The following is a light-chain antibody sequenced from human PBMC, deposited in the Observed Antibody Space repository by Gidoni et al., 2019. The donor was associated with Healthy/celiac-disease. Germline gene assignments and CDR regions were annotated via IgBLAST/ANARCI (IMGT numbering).Light chain of an antibody. CDR3: QQYNNWPPVFT. Sequence: ILMLQSPAPLSVSPGERATLSCRASQSVSSNLAWYQQKPGQAPSLRIYGASTRATGIPARFSGSGSGTEFTLTISSLQSEDFAVYYCQQYNNWPPVFTFXPXTKVDIK. CDR1: QSVSSN. V-gene: IGKV3-15*01. CDR2: GAS. J-gene: IGKJ3*01.